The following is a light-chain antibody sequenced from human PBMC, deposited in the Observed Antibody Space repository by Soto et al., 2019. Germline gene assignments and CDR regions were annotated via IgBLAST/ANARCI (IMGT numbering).Light chain of an antibody. J-gene: IGKJ1*01. CDR2: SGS. V-gene: IGKV3-15*01. CDR1: QSVRDN. Sequence: ERMMTEPGATLSVSQEERDSITSRASQSVRDNIAWYQQKPGQAPRLITYSGSTRATGIPARFSGSGSGTEFTLTISSLQSEDFAVYYCQQYNNWPRPFGQGAKVDIK. CDR3: QQYNNWPRP.